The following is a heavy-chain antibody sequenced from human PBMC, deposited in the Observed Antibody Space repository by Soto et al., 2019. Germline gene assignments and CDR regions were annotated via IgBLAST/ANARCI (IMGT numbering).Heavy chain of an antibody. D-gene: IGHD2-2*02. CDR2: IYWDDDK. CDR3: AHSSPDCSSTSCYIPQPFDY. Sequence: GPTLVNATQTLALTCTFSGFSLSTSVVGVGWIRQPPGKALEWLALIYWDDDKRYSPSLKSRLTISKDTSKNQVVLTMTNMDHVDTATYYCAHSSPDCSSTSCYIPQPFDYWGQGALVTVSS. V-gene: IGHV2-5*02. CDR1: GFSLSTSVVG. J-gene: IGHJ4*02.